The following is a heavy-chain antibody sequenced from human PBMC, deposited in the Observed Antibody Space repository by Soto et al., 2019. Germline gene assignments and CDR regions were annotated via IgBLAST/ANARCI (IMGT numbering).Heavy chain of an antibody. CDR2: ISYDGSNK. J-gene: IGHJ2*01. CDR1: GFTFSSYA. D-gene: IGHD5-18*01. V-gene: IGHV3-30-3*01. Sequence: QVQLVESGGGVVQPGRSLRLSCAASGFTFSSYAMHWVRQAPGKGLEWVAVISYDGSNKYYADSVKGRFTISGDNSKKTLYLQMTSLKAEDSAVYYCARVPKAHQLCFWYLALWGRGTVVTVSS. CDR3: ARVPKAHQLCFWYLAL.